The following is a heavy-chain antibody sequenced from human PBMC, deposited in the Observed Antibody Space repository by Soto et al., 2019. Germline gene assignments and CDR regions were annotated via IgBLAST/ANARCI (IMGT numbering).Heavy chain of an antibody. CDR1: GFTSSSYG. CDR2: IWYDGSNK. J-gene: IGHJ5*02. CDR3: ARSPVDTAMADNWFDP. D-gene: IGHD5-18*01. V-gene: IGHV3-33*01. Sequence: GGSLRLSCAASGFTSSSYGMHWVRQAPGKGLEWVAVIWYDGSNKYYADSVKGRFTISRDNSKNTLYLQMNSLRAEDTAVYYCARSPVDTAMADNWFDPWGQGTLVTVSS.